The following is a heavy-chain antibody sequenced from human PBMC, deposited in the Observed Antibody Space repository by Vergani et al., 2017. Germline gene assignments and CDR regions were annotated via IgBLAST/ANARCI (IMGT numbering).Heavy chain of an antibody. J-gene: IGHJ6*03. CDR2: IIPLFGTA. V-gene: IGHV1-69*12. Sequence: QVQLVQSGAEVKKPGSSVKVSCKASGGTFSSYAISWVRQAPGQGLEWMGGIIPLFGTANYAQKFQGRVTITADESTSTAYMELSSLRSEDTAVYYCAGDKGDDVGSGYNYCWSDCMDVGGKGTTVTGSS. CDR3: AGDKGDDVGSGYNYCWSDCMDV. D-gene: IGHD3-3*01. CDR1: GGTFSSYA.